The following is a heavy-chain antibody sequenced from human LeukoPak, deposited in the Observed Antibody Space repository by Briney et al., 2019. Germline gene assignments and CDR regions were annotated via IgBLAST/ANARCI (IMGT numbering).Heavy chain of an antibody. D-gene: IGHD3-9*01. CDR1: GGSISSSSYY. V-gene: IGHV4-39*01. Sequence: PSETLSLTCTVSGGSISSSSYYWGWIRQPPGKGLEWIGSIYYSGSTYYNPSLKSRVTISVDTSKNQFSLRLSSVTAADTAVYYCARHGMITISLGSWGQGTLVTVSS. CDR2: IYYSGST. CDR3: ARHGMITISLGS. J-gene: IGHJ5*02.